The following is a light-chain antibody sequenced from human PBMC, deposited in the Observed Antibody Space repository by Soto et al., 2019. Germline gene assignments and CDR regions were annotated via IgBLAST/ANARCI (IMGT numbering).Light chain of an antibody. CDR2: DVT. J-gene: IGLJ3*02. CDR1: SSDVGGYNY. CDR3: CSYAGTSRV. Sequence: QSALTQPRSVSGSPGQSVTISCTGTSSDVGGYNYVSWYQHHPGKAPKLMIYDVTKRPSGVPDRFSGSKSGNTASLTISWLQAEDEADYYCCSYAGTSRVFGGGTKLTVL. V-gene: IGLV2-11*01.